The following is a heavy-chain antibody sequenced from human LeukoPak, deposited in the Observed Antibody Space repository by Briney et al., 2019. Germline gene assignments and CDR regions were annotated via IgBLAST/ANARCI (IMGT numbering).Heavy chain of an antibody. D-gene: IGHD1-1*01. CDR2: ISAYNGNT. J-gene: IGHJ4*02. CDR3: ARDQWNWNDGSLGY. CDR1: GYTFTSYG. Sequence: ASVNVSCKASGYTFTSYGISWVRQAPGQGLEWMGWISAYNGNTKYAQKLQGRVTMTTDTSTSTAYMELRSLRSDDTAVYYCARDQWNWNDGSLGYWGQGTLVTVSS. V-gene: IGHV1-18*01.